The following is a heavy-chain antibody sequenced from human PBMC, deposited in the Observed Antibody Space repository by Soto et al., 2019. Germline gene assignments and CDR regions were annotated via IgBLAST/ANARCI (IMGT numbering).Heavy chain of an antibody. CDR1: GGSISSYY. D-gene: IGHD3-9*01. Sequence: PSETLSLTCTVSGGSISSYYWSWIRQPPGKGLEWIGYIYYSGSTNYNPSHKSRDTITVDTSKNQFSMKLSTVTAADTAVYYCARDRPDLRYFDWLSPDYYYYYMDVWGKGTTVTVSS. CDR3: ARDRPDLRYFDWLSPDYYYYYMDV. CDR2: IYYSGST. V-gene: IGHV4-59*01. J-gene: IGHJ6*03.